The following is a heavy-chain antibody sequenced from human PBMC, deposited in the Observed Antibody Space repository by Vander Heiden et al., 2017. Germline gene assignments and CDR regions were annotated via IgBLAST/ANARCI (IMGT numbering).Heavy chain of an antibody. CDR3: ARTLYDFSSGAGYYYYGMDV. D-gene: IGHD3-3*01. V-gene: IGHV1-69*06. CDR1: GGTFSSYA. J-gene: IGHJ6*02. CDR2: IIPIFGTA. Sequence: QVQLVQSAAEVKKPGSSVKVSCKAAGGTFSSYAISWVRQAPGQGLEWMGGIIPIFGTANYAQKFQGRVTITADKSTSTAYMELSSLRSEDTAVYYCARTLYDFSSGAGYYYYGMDVWGQGTTVTVSS.